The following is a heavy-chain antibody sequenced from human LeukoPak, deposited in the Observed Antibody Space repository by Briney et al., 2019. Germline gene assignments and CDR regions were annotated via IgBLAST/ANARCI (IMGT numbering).Heavy chain of an antibody. D-gene: IGHD3-22*01. CDR2: IWYDGSNK. CDR1: GFTFSSYG. CDR3: ARDYDTSGSYFDFFDY. Sequence: GRSLRLSCAASGFTFSSYGMHWVRQAPGKGLEWVAVIWYDGSNKYYADSVKGRFTISRDNSKNTLYLQMNSLRAEDTAVYYCARDYDTSGSYFDFFDYWGQGTLVTVSS. V-gene: IGHV3-33*01. J-gene: IGHJ4*02.